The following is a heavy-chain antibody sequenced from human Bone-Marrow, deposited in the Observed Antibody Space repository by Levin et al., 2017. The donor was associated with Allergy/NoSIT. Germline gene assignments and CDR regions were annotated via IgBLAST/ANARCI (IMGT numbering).Heavy chain of an antibody. D-gene: IGHD3-10*01. Sequence: ASVKVSCAASGFSFSNYAMSWVRQAPGKGLEWISGIRGSGGIIDYADSVKGRFTISRDNSKDTLYLEMSSLRVEDTAIYYCAKSEGRAVRAIDYWGQGSLVTVTS. CDR3: AKSEGRAVRAIDY. V-gene: IGHV3-23*01. J-gene: IGHJ4*02. CDR2: IRGSGGII. CDR1: GFSFSNYA.